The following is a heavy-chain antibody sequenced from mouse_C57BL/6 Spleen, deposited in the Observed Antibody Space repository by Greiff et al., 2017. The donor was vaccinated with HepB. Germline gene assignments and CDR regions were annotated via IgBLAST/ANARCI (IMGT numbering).Heavy chain of an antibody. CDR1: GYTFTSYW. CDR2: IDPSDSYT. D-gene: IGHD1-1*01. CDR3: ARCNYYGSSYFDY. Sequence: QVQLQQPGAELVKPGASVKLSCKASGYTFTSYWMQWVKQRPGQGLEWIGEIDPSDSYTNYNQKFKGKATLTVDTSSSTAYMQLSSLTSEDSAVYYCARCNYYGSSYFDYWGQGTTLTVSS. V-gene: IGHV1-50*01. J-gene: IGHJ2*01.